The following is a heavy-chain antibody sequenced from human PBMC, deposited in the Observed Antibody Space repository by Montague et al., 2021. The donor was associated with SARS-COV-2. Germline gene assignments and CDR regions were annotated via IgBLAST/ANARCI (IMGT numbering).Heavy chain of an antibody. J-gene: IGHJ3*02. V-gene: IGHV4-61*02. CDR3: ARDLAPYYGSGSYYNPIDAFDI. D-gene: IGHD3-10*01. CDR2: IYTSGST. Sequence: TLSLTCTVSGGSISSGSYYWNWLRQPAGKGLEWIGRIYTSGSTNYNPSLKSRVTISVDTSKNQFSLKLSSVTAADTAVYYCARDLAPYYGSGSYYNPIDAFDIWGQGTMVTVSS. CDR1: GGSISSGSYY.